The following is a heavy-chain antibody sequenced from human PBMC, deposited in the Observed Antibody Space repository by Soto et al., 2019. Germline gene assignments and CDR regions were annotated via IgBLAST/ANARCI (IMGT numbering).Heavy chain of an antibody. J-gene: IGHJ5*02. Sequence: GGSLRLSCAASGFTFSSYGMHWVRQAPGKGLEWVAVISYDGNNKFYADSVKGRFTISRDNSKNTLYLQMNSLRAEDTAVYYFAKSDSNYGYNWFDPWGQGTLVTVSS. CDR1: GFTFSSYG. V-gene: IGHV3-30*18. D-gene: IGHD4-4*01. CDR3: AKSDSNYGYNWFDP. CDR2: ISYDGNNK.